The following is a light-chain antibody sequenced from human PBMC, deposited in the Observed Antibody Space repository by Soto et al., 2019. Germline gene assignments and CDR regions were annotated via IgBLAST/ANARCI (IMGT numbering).Light chain of an antibody. Sequence: QSALTQPPSASGTPGQRVTISCSGSSSNIAGNTVHWYQQLPGTAPHLLIYSDNQRPSGVPDRFSGSKSGTSASLAISGLQSEDEADYYCAAWDDSLNGPVFGGGTQLTVL. CDR1: SSNIAGNT. V-gene: IGLV1-44*01. CDR2: SDN. J-gene: IGLJ3*02. CDR3: AAWDDSLNGPV.